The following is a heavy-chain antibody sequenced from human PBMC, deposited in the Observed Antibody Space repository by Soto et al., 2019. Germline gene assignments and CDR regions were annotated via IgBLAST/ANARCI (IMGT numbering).Heavy chain of an antibody. CDR3: VRDGGQ. J-gene: IGHJ4*02. D-gene: IGHD3-16*01. V-gene: IGHV3-74*03. Sequence: EVQLVESGGGLVQPGGSLRLSCAASGFTFSSSWMHWVRQAPGKGLVWVSRINSDASTTTYADSVKGRFTISRDNAKNTLYLQMNGLRADDTAVYYCVRDGGQWGQGTLVTVSS. CDR1: GFTFSSSW. CDR2: INSDASTT.